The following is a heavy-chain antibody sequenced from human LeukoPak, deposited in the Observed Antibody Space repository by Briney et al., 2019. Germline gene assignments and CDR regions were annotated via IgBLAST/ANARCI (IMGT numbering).Heavy chain of an antibody. V-gene: IGHV3-30*18. J-gene: IGHJ4*02. D-gene: IGHD2-2*01. CDR1: GFAFSSFG. CDR3: AKEKSRSYLDY. CDR2: ISYDGSRK. Sequence: GGSLRLSCSASGFAFSSFGMHWVRQAPGKGLEWVAVISYDGSRKYYADSVKGRFTISRDNFMDTLNLQVNSLRVDDTAMYYCAKEKSRSYLDYWGQGTLVTVSS.